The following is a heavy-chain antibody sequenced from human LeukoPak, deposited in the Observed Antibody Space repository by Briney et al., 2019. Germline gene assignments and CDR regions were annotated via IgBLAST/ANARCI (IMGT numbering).Heavy chain of an antibody. CDR2: IYHSGST. CDR1: GYSISSGYF. Sequence: SETLSLTCTVSGYSISSGYFWGWIRQPPGKGLEWIGSIYHSGSTYYNPSLKSRVTISVDTSKNQFSLKLSSVTAADTAVYYCARAGYGDSDFDYWGQGTLVTVSS. J-gene: IGHJ4*02. V-gene: IGHV4-38-2*02. CDR3: ARAGYGDSDFDY. D-gene: IGHD4-17*01.